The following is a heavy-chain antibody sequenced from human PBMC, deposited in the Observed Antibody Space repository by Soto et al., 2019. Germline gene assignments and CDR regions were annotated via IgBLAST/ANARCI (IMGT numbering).Heavy chain of an antibody. Sequence: KPSETLSLTCAVYGGSVNGYYWNWIRQPPGKGLEWIGEINHTGGTHYNPSLRSRVTMSVDTSKNQFSLKLSSVTAADTAVYYCAASAPPATNYYYAMDVWGQGTTVTVSS. CDR1: GGSVNGYY. V-gene: IGHV4-34*10. CDR2: INHTGGT. D-gene: IGHD5-12*01. CDR3: AASAPPATNYYYAMDV. J-gene: IGHJ6*02.